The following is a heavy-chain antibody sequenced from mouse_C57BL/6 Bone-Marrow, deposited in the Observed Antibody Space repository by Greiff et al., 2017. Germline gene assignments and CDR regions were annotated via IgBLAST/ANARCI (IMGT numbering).Heavy chain of an antibody. CDR3: TYSNYPGFAY. D-gene: IGHD2-5*01. Sequence: QVQLQQSGAELARPGASVKMSCKASGYTFTSYTMHWVKQRPGQGLEWIGYINPSSGYTKYNQKFKDKATLTADKSSSSAYMQLSSLTSEDTAVYYCTYSNYPGFAYWGQGTLVTVSA. CDR1: GYTFTSYT. J-gene: IGHJ3*01. CDR2: INPSSGYT. V-gene: IGHV1-4*01.